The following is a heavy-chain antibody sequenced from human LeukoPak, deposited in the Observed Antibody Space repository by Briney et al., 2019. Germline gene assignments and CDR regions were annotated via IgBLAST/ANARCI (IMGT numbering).Heavy chain of an antibody. Sequence: PGGSLRLSCAASGFTFSSYAMSWVRQVPGKGLEWVSSISSSSSYIYYADSVKGRFTISRDNAKNSLYLQMNSLRAEDTAVYYCASATRDGYNFLGYWGQGTLVTVSS. J-gene: IGHJ4*02. V-gene: IGHV3-21*01. CDR1: GFTFSSYA. CDR2: ISSSSSYI. CDR3: ASATRDGYNFLGY. D-gene: IGHD5-24*01.